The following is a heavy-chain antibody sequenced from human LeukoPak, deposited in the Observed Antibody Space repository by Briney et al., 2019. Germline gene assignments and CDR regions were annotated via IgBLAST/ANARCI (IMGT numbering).Heavy chain of an antibody. CDR1: GGSISTYY. V-gene: IGHV4-59*01. CDR2: IYYSGST. J-gene: IGHJ4*02. Sequence: SETLSLTCTVSGGSISTYYWSWIRQPPGKGLEWIGYIYYSGSTNYNPSLKSRVTISVDTSTNQFSLKLSSVTAADTAVYFCARGGRLLGKFDYWGQGTLVTVSS. D-gene: IGHD3-22*01. CDR3: ARGGRLLGKFDY.